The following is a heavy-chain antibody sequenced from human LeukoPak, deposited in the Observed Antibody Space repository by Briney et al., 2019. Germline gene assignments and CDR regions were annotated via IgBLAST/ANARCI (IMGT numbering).Heavy chain of an antibody. CDR2: IKKDGSEK. Sequence: GGSLRLSCAASGFTFSSHWMSWVRQAPGKGLEWVANIKKDGSEKYYVDAVKGRFTISRDNAKTSLYLQMNSLRAEDTAVYYCARDATRGGDFDYWGQGTLVTVSS. D-gene: IGHD3-16*01. J-gene: IGHJ4*02. CDR1: GFTFSSHW. CDR3: ARDATRGGDFDY. V-gene: IGHV3-7*01.